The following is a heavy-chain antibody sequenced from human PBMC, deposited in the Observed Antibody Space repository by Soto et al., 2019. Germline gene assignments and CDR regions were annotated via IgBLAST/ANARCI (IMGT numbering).Heavy chain of an antibody. J-gene: IGHJ4*02. CDR2: IYYTGGT. Sequence: QVQLQESGPGLVKPSQTLSLTCSVSGASISSGNYYWSWTRQHPGKGLEWIGYIYYTGGTYYNPSLRSRITISEDMSKNHFSLRLSSVTAADTAVYYCARGREEAGGPFDYWGQGTLVTVSS. CDR1: GASISSGNYY. V-gene: IGHV4-31*03. D-gene: IGHD3-10*01. CDR3: ARGREEAGGPFDY.